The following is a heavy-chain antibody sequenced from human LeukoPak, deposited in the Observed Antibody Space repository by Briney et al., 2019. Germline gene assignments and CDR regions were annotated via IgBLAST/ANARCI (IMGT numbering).Heavy chain of an antibody. J-gene: IGHJ4*02. CDR3: AKYSYYAD. V-gene: IGHV3-23*01. Sequence: GGSLRLSCVASGFTFSSYAMSWVRQAPGKGLEWVSTISGSGGNTYYADSVKGRFTISRENSKNTLYLQMNSLRTEDTAIYYCAKYSYYADWGQGTLVTVSS. D-gene: IGHD5-12*01. CDR2: ISGSGGNT. CDR1: GFTFSSYA.